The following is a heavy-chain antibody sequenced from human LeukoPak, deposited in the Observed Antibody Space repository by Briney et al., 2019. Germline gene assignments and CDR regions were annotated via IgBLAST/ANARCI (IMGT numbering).Heavy chain of an antibody. CDR2: IYSGGDT. Sequence: GGSLRLSCAASGFTVSSNYMTWVRQAPGKGLEWVSVIYSGGDTYYADSVKGRFTISRDNSKNTLYLQMNSLRAEDTAVYYCAKDRYCSSTSCYWLLDYWGQGTLVTVSS. V-gene: IGHV3-53*01. CDR1: GFTVSSNY. J-gene: IGHJ4*02. D-gene: IGHD2-2*01. CDR3: AKDRYCSSTSCYWLLDY.